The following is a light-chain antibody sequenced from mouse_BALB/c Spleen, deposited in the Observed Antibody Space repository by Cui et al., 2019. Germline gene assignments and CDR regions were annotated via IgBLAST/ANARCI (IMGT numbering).Light chain of an antibody. J-gene: IGKJ5*01. Sequence: QTVLSQSPAILSASPGAMVTMTCRASSSVSSMHWYQQKPGSSPKPWIYATSNLASGVPARFSGSGSGTSYSLTISRVEAEDAATYYCQQWSSNPPPLTFGAGTKLELK. CDR1: SSVSS. CDR2: ATS. V-gene: IGKV4-72*01. CDR3: QQWSSNPPPLT.